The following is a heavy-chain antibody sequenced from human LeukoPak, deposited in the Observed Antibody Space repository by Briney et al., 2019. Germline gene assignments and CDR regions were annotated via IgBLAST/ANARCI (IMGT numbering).Heavy chain of an antibody. V-gene: IGHV3-53*01. D-gene: IGHD5-24*01. CDR1: GFTVSNNY. J-gene: IGHJ6*03. CDR2: IYGGGST. Sequence: PGGSLRLSCAVSGFTVSNNYMSWLRQAPGKGLEWVSVIYGGGSTSYADSVKGRFTISRDNSKNTLYLQMNSLRVDDTGVYYCARDRSDGNYYMVVWGKGTTVIVS. CDR3: ARDRSDGNYYMVV.